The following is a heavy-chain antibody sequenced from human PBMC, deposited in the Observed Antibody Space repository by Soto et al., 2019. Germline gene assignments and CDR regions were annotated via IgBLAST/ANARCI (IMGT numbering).Heavy chain of an antibody. CDR2: IDPSDSYT. D-gene: IGHD3-10*01. Sequence: PGESLKISCKGSGYSFTSYWISWVRQMPGKGLEWMGRIDPSDSYTNYSPSFQGHVTISADKSISTAYLQWSSLKASDTAMYYCARHTGGLNYYGGMDVWGQGTTVTV. CDR1: GYSFTSYW. J-gene: IGHJ6*02. V-gene: IGHV5-10-1*01. CDR3: ARHTGGLNYYGGMDV.